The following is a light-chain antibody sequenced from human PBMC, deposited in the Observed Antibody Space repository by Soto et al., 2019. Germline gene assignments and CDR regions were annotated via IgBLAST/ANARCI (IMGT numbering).Light chain of an antibody. CDR1: SSNIGRNT. Sequence: QSVLTQPPSASGTPGQRVTISCSGNSSNIGRNTVNWYQQLPGTAPKLLIYSNNQRPSGVPDRFSGSKSGTSASLAISGLQSEDEADYYCAAWDDSLNGHVFGTGTKLTVL. CDR2: SNN. CDR3: AAWDDSLNGHV. J-gene: IGLJ1*01. V-gene: IGLV1-44*01.